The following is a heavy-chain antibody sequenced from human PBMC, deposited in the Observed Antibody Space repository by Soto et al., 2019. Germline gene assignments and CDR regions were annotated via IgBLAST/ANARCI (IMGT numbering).Heavy chain of an antibody. CDR1: AFTFSSYV. J-gene: IGHJ4*02. CDR3: AKGRASDCPGCTQDY. CDR2: VSGSGDST. V-gene: IGHV3-23*01. D-gene: IGHD2-21*02. Sequence: EVQLLEAGGGLAQPGGSLRLSCAASAFTFSSYVMSWVRQAPGKGLEWVSAVSGSGDSTYYADSVKGRFTISRDNSKNPLYLQMNSLSAEDTAVYYCAKGRASDCPGCTQDYWGQGTLVTVSS.